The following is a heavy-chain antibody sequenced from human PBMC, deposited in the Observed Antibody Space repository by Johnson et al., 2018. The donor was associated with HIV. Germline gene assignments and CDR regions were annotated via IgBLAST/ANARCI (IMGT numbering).Heavy chain of an antibody. V-gene: IGHV3-74*01. D-gene: IGHD2-15*01. CDR1: GFTFSSYW. CDR2: INSDGSTT. J-gene: IGHJ3*02. Sequence: VQLVESGGGVVQPGRSLRLSCAASGFTFSSYWMHWVRQGPGKGLVWVSRINSDGSTTSYADSVKGRFTISRDNAKNTLYLQMNRLRAEDTAVYYCARDKCSGGSCYDDDVFDIWGQGTMVTVSS. CDR3: ARDKCSGGSCYDDDVFDI.